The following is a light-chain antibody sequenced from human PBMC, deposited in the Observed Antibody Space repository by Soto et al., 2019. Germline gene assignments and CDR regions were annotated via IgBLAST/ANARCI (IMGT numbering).Light chain of an antibody. V-gene: IGKV4-1*01. Sequence: DIGLTQSPDSLAVSLGEGATINCKSSQSVLYTVNNKNYIAWYQQKPGQPPKLLIYWASTRESGVPDRFSGSGSETDFTLTISSLQAEDVAVYYCQQYYSIPRTFGQGTKLEI. CDR2: WAS. CDR3: QQYYSIPRT. CDR1: QSVLYTVNNKNY. J-gene: IGKJ2*02.